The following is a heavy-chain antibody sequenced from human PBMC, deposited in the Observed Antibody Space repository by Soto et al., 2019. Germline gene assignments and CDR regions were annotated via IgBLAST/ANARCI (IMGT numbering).Heavy chain of an antibody. CDR3: TRRGRQSANWFDP. CDR2: IIPMSGRP. J-gene: IGHJ5*02. Sequence: QVQLVQSGAEVKTPGSSVKVSCKASGGTFNSFSIDWERQAPGQGLEWMGGIIPMSGRPNYAQRFQGRVTFSADKSTNTVYMEVNNLTYEDTAVYYCTRRGRQSANWFDPLGQGTLVTFSS. V-gene: IGHV1-69*06. CDR1: GGTFNSFS.